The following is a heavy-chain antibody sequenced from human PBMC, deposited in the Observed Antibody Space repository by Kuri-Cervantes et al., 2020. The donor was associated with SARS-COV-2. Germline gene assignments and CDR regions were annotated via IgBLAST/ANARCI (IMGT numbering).Heavy chain of an antibody. V-gene: IGHV3-23*01. J-gene: IGHJ6*03. D-gene: IGHD5-18*01. CDR2: ISGSGGST. CDR3: AKRGGYSYGSPPDYYYYYYMDV. Sequence: GESLKISCAASGFTFSSYAMSWVRQAPGKGLEWVSAISGSGGSTYYADSVKGRFTISRDNSKNTLYLQMNSLRAEDTAVYYCAKRGGYSYGSPPDYYYYYYMDVWGKGTTVTFSS. CDR1: GFTFSSYA.